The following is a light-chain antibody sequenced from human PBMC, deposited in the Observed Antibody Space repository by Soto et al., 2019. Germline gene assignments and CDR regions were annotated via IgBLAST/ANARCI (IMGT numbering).Light chain of an antibody. Sequence: QSALTQPASVSGSPGQSITISCTGTSSDVGAYNYVSWYQQHPAKAPKLVIYEVSNRPSGVSNRFSGSKSGDTASLTISGLQAVDEADYYCSSFTSSNTWVFGGGPKLTVL. CDR3: SSFTSSNTWV. CDR2: EVS. J-gene: IGLJ3*02. V-gene: IGLV2-14*01. CDR1: SSDVGAYNY.